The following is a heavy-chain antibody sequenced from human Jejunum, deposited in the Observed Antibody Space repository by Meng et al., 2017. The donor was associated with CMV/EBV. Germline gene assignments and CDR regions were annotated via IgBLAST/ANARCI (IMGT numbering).Heavy chain of an antibody. V-gene: IGHV3-30*02. CDR1: FSSYG. Sequence: FSSYGMDWVRQAPGRGLEWVAFIQYDGSRKNYLDSVKGRFTISRDNSKNILYLYTTGLRVEDSAVYYCVKDWGSQYEGSGHWHFDSWGQGVLVTVSS. J-gene: IGHJ4*02. CDR3: VKDWGSQYEGSGHWHFDS. D-gene: IGHD3-16*01. CDR2: IQYDGSRK.